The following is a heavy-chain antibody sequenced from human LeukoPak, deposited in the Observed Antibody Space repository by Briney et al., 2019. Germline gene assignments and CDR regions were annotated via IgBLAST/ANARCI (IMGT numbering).Heavy chain of an antibody. CDR1: GFTLSDYG. Sequence: GGSLRLSCAGSGFTLSDYGLHWVRQAPGKGLEWMALISYDATKTYYAYSVKGRSTVSRDNSKNTVYLQMDSLRVEDTAVYYCASYDILTGYHYPFDYWGQGTLVAVSS. J-gene: IGHJ4*02. CDR3: ASYDILTGYHYPFDY. V-gene: IGHV3-30*03. D-gene: IGHD3-9*01. CDR2: ISYDATKT.